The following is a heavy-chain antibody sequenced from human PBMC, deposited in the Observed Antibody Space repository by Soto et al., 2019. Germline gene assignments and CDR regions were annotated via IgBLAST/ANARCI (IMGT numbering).Heavy chain of an antibody. CDR1: GFTFSSYG. CDR2: ISYDGSNK. Sequence: GGSLRLSCAASGFTFSSYGMHWVRQAPGKGLEWVAVISYDGSNKYYADSVKGRFTISRDNSKNTLYLQMNSLRAEDTAVYYCAKDPSATVTTSGFHWGQGTLVTVSS. V-gene: IGHV3-30*18. CDR3: AKDPSATVTTSGFH. D-gene: IGHD4-17*01. J-gene: IGHJ4*02.